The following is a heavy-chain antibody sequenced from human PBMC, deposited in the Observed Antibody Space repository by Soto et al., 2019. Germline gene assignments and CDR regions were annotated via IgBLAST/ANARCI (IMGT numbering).Heavy chain of an antibody. CDR1: GFTFSSYA. V-gene: IGHV3-23*01. J-gene: IGHJ4*02. CDR3: AKDLGLVVPAAREGGAFDY. D-gene: IGHD2-2*01. CDR2: ISGSGGST. Sequence: GGSLRLSCAASGFTFSSYAMSWVRQAPGKGLEWVSAISGSGGSTYYADSVKGRFTISRDNSKNTLYLQMNSLRAEDTAVYYCAKDLGLVVPAAREGGAFDYWGQGTLVTVSS.